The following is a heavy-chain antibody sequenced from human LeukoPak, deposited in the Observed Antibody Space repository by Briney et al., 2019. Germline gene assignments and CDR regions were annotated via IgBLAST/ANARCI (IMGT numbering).Heavy chain of an antibody. Sequence: SVKVSCKASGGAFISYAISWVRQAPGQGLEWMGGIIPIFGTANYAQKFQGRVTITADESTSTAYMELSSLRSEDTAVYYCARGSISVISSIAAAGTPNFFDYWGQGTLVTVSS. CDR3: ARGSISVISSIAAAGTPNFFDY. J-gene: IGHJ4*02. D-gene: IGHD6-13*01. V-gene: IGHV1-69*13. CDR1: GGAFISYA. CDR2: IIPIFGTA.